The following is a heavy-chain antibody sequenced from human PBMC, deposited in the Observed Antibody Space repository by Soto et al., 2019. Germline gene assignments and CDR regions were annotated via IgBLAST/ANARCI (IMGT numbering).Heavy chain of an antibody. CDR2: VFDSGKT. CDR3: ARGSGYYRNFDS. CDR1: GSSITSGGYS. Sequence: QVQLQESGPGLVKPSQTLSLTCSVSGSSITSGGYSWTWIRHQPGKALQWIGYVFDSGKTYYNPSLKGRLTISVDTAKNLFSLELSSVTAADTAVYFCARGSGYYRNFDSWGQGTLVSVSS. D-gene: IGHD3-3*01. J-gene: IGHJ4*02. V-gene: IGHV4-31*02.